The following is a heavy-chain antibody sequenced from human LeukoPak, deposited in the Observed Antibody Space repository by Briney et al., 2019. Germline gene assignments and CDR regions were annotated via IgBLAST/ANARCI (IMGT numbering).Heavy chain of an antibody. J-gene: IGHJ4*02. D-gene: IGHD3-10*01. CDR1: GGSISSGDYY. CDR2: IYYSGST. Sequence: PSETLSLTCTVSGGSISSGDYYWSWIRQPPGKGXXWIGYIYYSGSTYYNPSLKSRVTISVDTSKNQFSLKLSSVTAADTAVCYCARKFWFGESLDYWGQGTLVTVSS. V-gene: IGHV4-30-4*01. CDR3: ARKFWFGESLDY.